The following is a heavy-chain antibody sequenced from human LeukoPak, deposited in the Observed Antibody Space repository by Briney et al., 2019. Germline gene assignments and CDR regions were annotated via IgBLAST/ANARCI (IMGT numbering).Heavy chain of an antibody. CDR2: ISGSGVNT. CDR3: AKLSMVTALSYFDY. Sequence: GGSLRLTCVVSGFTFSSYAMSWVRQAPGKGLEWVSVISGSGVNTYYADSVNGRFTISRDKSKNTLYLQMNNLRADDTAIYYCAKLSMVTALSYFDYWGQGTLVTVSS. CDR1: GFTFSSYA. J-gene: IGHJ4*02. V-gene: IGHV3-23*01. D-gene: IGHD2-21*02.